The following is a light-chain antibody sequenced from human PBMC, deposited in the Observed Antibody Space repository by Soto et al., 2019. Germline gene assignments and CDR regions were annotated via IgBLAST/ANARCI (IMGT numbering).Light chain of an antibody. Sequence: QSALTQPASVSGSPGQSITICCTGTSSDVGGSKYVSWYQQHPGQAPKLMIYDVSNRPSGISERFSGSKSGYTASLTISGLQTDDEADYYCSSYGGSSSALSVFGTRTKVTVL. CDR2: DVS. CDR3: SSYGGSSSALSV. J-gene: IGLJ1*01. CDR1: SSDVGGSKY. V-gene: IGLV2-14*03.